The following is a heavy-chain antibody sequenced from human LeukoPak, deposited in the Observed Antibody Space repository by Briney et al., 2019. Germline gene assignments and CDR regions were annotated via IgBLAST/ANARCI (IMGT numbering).Heavy chain of an antibody. J-gene: IGHJ4*02. CDR2: IIPIFGTP. V-gene: IGHV1-69*13. D-gene: IGHD2-2*01. CDR1: GGTFSSYA. CDR3: ARELAPHLGYCTSTSCPGYFDY. Sequence: SVKVSCKASGGTFSSYAISWVRQAPGQGLEWRGGIIPIFGTPNYAQKLQGRVTITADESTSTAYMELSSLRSEDTAVYYCARELAPHLGYCTSTSCPGYFDYWGQGTLVTVSS.